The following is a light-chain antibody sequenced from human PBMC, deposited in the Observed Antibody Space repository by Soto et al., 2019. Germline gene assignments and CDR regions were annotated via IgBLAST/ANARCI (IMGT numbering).Light chain of an antibody. J-gene: IGKJ3*01. Sequence: DIQLTQSPSFLSASVGDRVTITCRASQGINNYLGWYQQKPGKAPKLLTYAASTLQSGVPSRFSGSGSGTDFTLTISSLQPEDFATYYCQQLNSYPITFGPGTKVDI. CDR3: QQLNSYPIT. V-gene: IGKV1-9*01. CDR1: QGINNY. CDR2: AAS.